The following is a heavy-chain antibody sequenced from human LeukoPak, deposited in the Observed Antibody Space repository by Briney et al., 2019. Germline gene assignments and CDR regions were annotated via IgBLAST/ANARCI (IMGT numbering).Heavy chain of an antibody. CDR3: AREERPDIVVVPVYYYYYGMDV. CDR2: ISSSSSYI. D-gene: IGHD2-2*01. CDR1: GFTFSSYS. V-gene: IGHV3-21*01. Sequence: PGGPLRLSCAASGFTFSSYSMNWVRQAPGKGLEWVSSISSSSSYIYYADSVKGRFTISRDNAKNSLYLQMSSLRAEDTAVYYCAREERPDIVVVPVYYYYYGMDVWGQGTTVTVSS. J-gene: IGHJ6*02.